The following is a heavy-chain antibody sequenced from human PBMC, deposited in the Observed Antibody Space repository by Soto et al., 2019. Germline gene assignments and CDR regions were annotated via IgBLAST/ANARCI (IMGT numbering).Heavy chain of an antibody. D-gene: IGHD3-22*01. Sequence: QVQLVQSGAEVKKPGSSVKASCKVTGGTHSSYAITWVRQAPGQGLEWMGGIIPIFGTRDYAQKFQGRVTIPADPSTSTAYLELSGLTSDDTAVYYCARDGSDYSTSGHYDPWGQGTLVTVSS. CDR3: ARDGSDYSTSGHYDP. CDR1: GGTHSSYA. V-gene: IGHV1-69*01. CDR2: IIPIFGTR. J-gene: IGHJ5*02.